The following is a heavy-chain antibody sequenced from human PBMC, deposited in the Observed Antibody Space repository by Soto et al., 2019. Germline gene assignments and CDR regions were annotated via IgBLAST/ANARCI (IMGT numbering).Heavy chain of an antibody. J-gene: IGHJ6*02. D-gene: IGHD2-15*01. CDR1: GGTFSSYA. CDR3: AREHCSGGSCYPGGYYYYGMDV. Sequence: QVQLVQSGAEVKKPGSSVKVSCKASGGTFSSYAISWVRQAPGQGLEWMGGIIPIFGTANYAQKFQGRVTITAVKSTSTAYMELSSLRSEDTAVYYCAREHCSGGSCYPGGYYYYGMDVWGQGTTVTVSS. CDR2: IIPIFGTA. V-gene: IGHV1-69*06.